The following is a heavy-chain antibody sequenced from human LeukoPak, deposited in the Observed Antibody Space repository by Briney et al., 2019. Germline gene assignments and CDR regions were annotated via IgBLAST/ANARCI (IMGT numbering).Heavy chain of an antibody. CDR2: ISPIFCTA. CDR1: GGTYSSYA. D-gene: IGHD6-19*01. CDR3: ATGVPSGWYRWYFDY. J-gene: IGHJ4*02. Sequence: SVKVSCKASGGTYSSYAISWVRQAPRRGREWLGGISPIFCTASYAQKFKGRVKITEDESTSKAYMELSSLRSEDRGVYYCATGVPSGWYRWYFDYWGQGTLVTVSS. V-gene: IGHV1-69*01.